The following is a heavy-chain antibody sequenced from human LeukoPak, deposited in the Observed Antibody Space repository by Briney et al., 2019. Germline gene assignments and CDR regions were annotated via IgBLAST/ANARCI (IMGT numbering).Heavy chain of an antibody. CDR3: ARLSAMVRGPEDIFYFEY. CDR1: GFTFDDYA. D-gene: IGHD3-10*01. J-gene: IGHJ4*02. CDR2: ISWNSGSI. Sequence: GGSLRLSCAASGFTFDDYAMHWVRQAPGKGLEWVSGISWNSGSIGYVDSVKGRFTISRDIAKQSVFLQMTSLRVEDTAVYYCARLSAMVRGPEDIFYFEYWGLGTLVTVSS. V-gene: IGHV3-9*01.